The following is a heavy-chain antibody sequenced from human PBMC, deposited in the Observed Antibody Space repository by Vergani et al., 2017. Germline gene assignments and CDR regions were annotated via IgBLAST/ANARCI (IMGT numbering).Heavy chain of an antibody. Sequence: QVQLVESGGGVVQPGGSLRLSCAASGFTFNSYGMHWVRQAPGKGLEWVASIRSDESRRYYGDSMEGPFTISRDNSKNTWYLQMKSLRPEDTAVYYCAKEGGVYCSGGTCYPGYWGQGTLVIVSS. CDR1: GFTFNSYG. J-gene: IGHJ4*02. CDR3: AKEGGVYCSGGTCYPGY. D-gene: IGHD2-15*01. CDR2: IRSDESRR. V-gene: IGHV3-30*02.